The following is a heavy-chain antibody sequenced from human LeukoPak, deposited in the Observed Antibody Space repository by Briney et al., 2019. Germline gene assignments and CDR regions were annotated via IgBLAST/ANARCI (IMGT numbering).Heavy chain of an antibody. CDR1: GFTFSSYS. D-gene: IGHD3-16*01. CDR2: ISSSSTTI. CDR3: ARDLIRYFDY. V-gene: IGHV3-48*02. Sequence: GGSLRLSCAASGFTFSSYSMNWVSQAPGKGLEWVSYISSSSTTIYYADSVKGRFTISRENAKNSLYLQMNSLRDEDTAVYYCARDLIRYFDYWGQGTLVTVSS. J-gene: IGHJ4*02.